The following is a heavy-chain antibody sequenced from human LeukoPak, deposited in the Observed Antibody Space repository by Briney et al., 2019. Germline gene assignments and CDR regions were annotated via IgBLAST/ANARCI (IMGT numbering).Heavy chain of an antibody. CDR1: GGPIRSYY. Sequence: PSETLSLTCSVSGGPIRSYYWSWLRQPPGKGLEWIGYIYYSGSAYYNPSLKSRVTMSVDTSKNQFSLELTSVTAADTAVYYCARSSLRGTPTWFDPWGQGILVTVSS. V-gene: IGHV4-59*06. J-gene: IGHJ5*02. CDR2: IYYSGSA. CDR3: ARSSLRGTPTWFDP.